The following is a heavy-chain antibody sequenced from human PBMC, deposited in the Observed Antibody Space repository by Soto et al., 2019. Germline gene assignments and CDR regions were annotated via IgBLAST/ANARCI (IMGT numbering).Heavy chain of an antibody. V-gene: IGHV3-23*01. CDR3: AKDTGSYLDRYY. D-gene: IGHD1-26*01. J-gene: IGHJ4*02. CDR2: IRGDSGTT. CDR1: GFTFSDYA. Sequence: EVQLLESGGGPIQSGGPLRLSCVASGFTFSDYAMTWVRQVPGKGLEWVSTIRGDSGTTWYADSVRGRFTISRDTSKNTLYLQMNSLRAEDTAQYSCAKDTGSYLDRYYWGQGTLVTVSS.